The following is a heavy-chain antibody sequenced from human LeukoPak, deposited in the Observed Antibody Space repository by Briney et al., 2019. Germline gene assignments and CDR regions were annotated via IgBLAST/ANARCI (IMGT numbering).Heavy chain of an antibody. CDR2: TYYRSKWYN. V-gene: IGHV6-1*01. J-gene: IGHJ4*02. Sequence: SQTLSLTCAISGDSVSSNSAAWNWIRQSPSRGLEWLGRTYYRSKWYNDYAVSVKSRITINPDTSKNQFSLKLSSVTAADTAVYYCARAHALRFDYWGQGTLVTVSS. CDR3: ARAHALRFDY. CDR1: GDSVSSNSAA.